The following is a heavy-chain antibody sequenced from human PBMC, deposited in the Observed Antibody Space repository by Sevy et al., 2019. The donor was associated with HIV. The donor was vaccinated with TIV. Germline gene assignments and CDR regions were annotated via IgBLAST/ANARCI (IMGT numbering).Heavy chain of an antibody. Sequence: GGSLRLSCEVSGFTFSDFYMSWIRQAPGKGLEWVSDISSGSTYTKSADSVKGRFTISRDNARNSLYLQMNSLRAEDTAVYYCARKMELLVPDYWGQGTLVTVSS. CDR1: GFTFSDFY. J-gene: IGHJ4*02. D-gene: IGHD2-21*02. V-gene: IGHV3-11*06. CDR2: ISSGSTYT. CDR3: ARKMELLVPDY.